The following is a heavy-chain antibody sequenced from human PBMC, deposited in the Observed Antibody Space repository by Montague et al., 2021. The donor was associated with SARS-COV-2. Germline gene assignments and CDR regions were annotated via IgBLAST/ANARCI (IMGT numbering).Heavy chain of an antibody. CDR2: IYYRGTT. CDR1: GGSIDSYY. V-gene: IGHV4-59*01. CDR3: ARELQYNWFDP. D-gene: IGHD2-21*02. J-gene: IGHJ5*02. Sequence: SETLSLTCTVSGGSIDSYYWSWLRQPPGKGLEWIGYIYYRGTTNYNPSFESRVTMSVDTSKNQFSLNLSSVTAADTAMYYCARELQYNWFDPWGQGTLVTVSS.